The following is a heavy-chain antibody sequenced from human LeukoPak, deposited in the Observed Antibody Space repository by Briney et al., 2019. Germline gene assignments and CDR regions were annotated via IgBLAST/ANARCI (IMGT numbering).Heavy chain of an antibody. Sequence: GESLKISCKSSGYNFTRYWIAWVRQKPGKGLEWMGIIYPGDSDTRYSPSFQGQVTISADKSITTAYLQWSSLKASDTAIYYCASSGPSGIAAAGFDYWGQGTLVTVSS. CDR2: IYPGDSDT. CDR1: GYNFTRYW. J-gene: IGHJ4*02. D-gene: IGHD6-13*01. V-gene: IGHV5-51*01. CDR3: ASSGPSGIAAAGFDY.